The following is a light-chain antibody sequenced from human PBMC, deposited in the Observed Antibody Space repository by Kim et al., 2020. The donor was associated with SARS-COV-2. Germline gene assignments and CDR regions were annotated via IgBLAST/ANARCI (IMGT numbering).Light chain of an antibody. CDR3: FLSYSGTVV. CDR2: ETR. CDR1: PGAVTSGHY. V-gene: IGLV7-46*01. Sequence: PGGPVPLSCGSSPGAVTSGHYPYWFQQKPGQAPRTLIYETRNKYSWTPGRFSGSLLGGKAALTLSGAQPEDEADYYCFLSYSGTVVFGGGTQLTVL. J-gene: IGLJ2*01.